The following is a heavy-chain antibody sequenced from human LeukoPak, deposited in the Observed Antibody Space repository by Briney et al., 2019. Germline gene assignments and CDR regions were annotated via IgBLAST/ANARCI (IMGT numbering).Heavy chain of an antibody. CDR3: AKWETTVNAFDI. J-gene: IGHJ3*02. V-gene: IGHV3-23*01. Sequence: SGGSLRLSCAASGFTFSSYGMSWVRQAPGKGLEWVSAISGSGGSTYYADSVKGRFTISRDNSKNTLYLQMNSLRAEDTAVYYCAKWETTVNAFDIWGQGTMVTVSS. CDR1: GFTFSSYG. D-gene: IGHD4-17*01. CDR2: ISGSGGST.